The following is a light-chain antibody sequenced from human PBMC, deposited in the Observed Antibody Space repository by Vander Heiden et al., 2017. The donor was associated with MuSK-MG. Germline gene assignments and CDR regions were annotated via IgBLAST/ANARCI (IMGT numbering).Light chain of an antibody. J-gene: IGKJ3*01. V-gene: IGKV2-28*01. CDR3: MQALQSPFT. CDR1: QSVLQGDGHTY. Sequence: DIVMTQSPISLPVTPGEPASISCRSSQSVLQGDGHTYLDWYLQKPGQSPQLLIYLGSNRAAGVPDRFSASGSGTDFTLKISRVEAEDVGVYYCMQALQSPFTFGHGTKVDIK. CDR2: LGS.